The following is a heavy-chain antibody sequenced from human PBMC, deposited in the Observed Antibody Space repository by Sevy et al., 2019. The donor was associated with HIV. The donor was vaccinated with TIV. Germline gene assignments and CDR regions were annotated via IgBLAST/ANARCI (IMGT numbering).Heavy chain of an antibody. D-gene: IGHD6-19*01. J-gene: IGHJ4*02. CDR1: GFTFSSYA. Sequence: GGSLRLSCAASGFTFSSYAMSWVRQAPGKGLEWVSSFTGSGTNTFYADSVKGRFTISRDNSKNTLYLQMNSLRAEDTPVYYCAKDSILVAGHFDYWGQGTLVTVSS. CDR3: AKDSILVAGHFDY. V-gene: IGHV3-23*01. CDR2: FTGSGTNT.